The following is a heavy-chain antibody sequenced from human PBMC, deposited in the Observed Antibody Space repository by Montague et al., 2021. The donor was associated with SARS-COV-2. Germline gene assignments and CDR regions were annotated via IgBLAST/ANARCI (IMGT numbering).Heavy chain of an antibody. D-gene: IGHD4-17*01. V-gene: IGHV3-7*01. CDR1: GFTIVSYW. Sequence: SLRLSCAASGFTIVSYWMSWVRQAPVKGLEWVANIRQDGSDKYYVYSLSVRFTISRDNAKNSLYLQMSSLRAEDTGVYYCTRDRDYGDYLNWFNPWGQGTLVTVSS. CDR2: IRQDGSDK. CDR3: TRDRDYGDYLNWFNP. J-gene: IGHJ5*02.